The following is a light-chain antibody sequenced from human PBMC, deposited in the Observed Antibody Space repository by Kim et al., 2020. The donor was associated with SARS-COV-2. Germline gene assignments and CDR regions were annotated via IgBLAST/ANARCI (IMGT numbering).Light chain of an antibody. V-gene: IGLV1-47*01. CDR2: RNT. CDR1: TSNIGNSY. J-gene: IGLJ2*01. CDR3: ATWEDSLSGPV. Sequence: GQRITISCSGSTSNIGNSYVSWYQQVPGAAPKVLIYRNTVRPSGVPDRFSGSKSVTSASLAISGLRSEDEAVYYCATWEDSLSGPVFGGGTKVTVL.